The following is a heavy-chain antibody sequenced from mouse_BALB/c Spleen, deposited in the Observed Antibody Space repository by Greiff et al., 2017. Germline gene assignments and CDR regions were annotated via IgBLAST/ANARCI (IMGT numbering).Heavy chain of an antibody. V-gene: IGHV3-2*02. CDR3: ARVGEGYYHYAMDY. Sequence: ESGPGLVKPSQSLSLTCTVTGYSITSDYAWNWIRQFPGNKLEWMGYISYSGSTSYNPSLKSRISITRDTSKNQFFLQLNSVTTEDTATYYCARVGEGYYHYAMDYWGQGTSVTVSS. J-gene: IGHJ4*01. CDR1: GYSITSDYA. D-gene: IGHD2-3*01. CDR2: ISYSGST.